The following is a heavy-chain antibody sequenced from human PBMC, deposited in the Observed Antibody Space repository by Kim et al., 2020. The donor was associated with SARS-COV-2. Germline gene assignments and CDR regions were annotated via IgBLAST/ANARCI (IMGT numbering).Heavy chain of an antibody. CDR3: ARDRGTGYYGMDV. V-gene: IGHV3-33*01. Sequence: GGSLRLSCAASGFTFSSYGMHWVRQAPGKGLEWVAVIWYDGSNKYYADSVKGRFTISRDNSKNTLYLQMNSLRAEDTAVYYCARDRGTGYYGMDVWGQGTTVTVSS. CDR1: GFTFSSYG. J-gene: IGHJ6*02. CDR2: IWYDGSNK. D-gene: IGHD3-10*01.